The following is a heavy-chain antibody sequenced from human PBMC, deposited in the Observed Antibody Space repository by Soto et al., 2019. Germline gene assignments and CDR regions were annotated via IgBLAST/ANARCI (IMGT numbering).Heavy chain of an antibody. Sequence: QVQLVESGGGVVQPGRSLRLSCAASGFIFSSYGIHWVRQAPGKGLEWVAVISYEGSHTYYADSVKGRFTITRDNSKNTLYLQMNSLRPEDTAVYYCAKEVHCGGGSCSWSEGFDYWGQGTQLTLSS. CDR1: GFIFSSYG. D-gene: IGHD2-15*01. J-gene: IGHJ4*02. V-gene: IGHV3-30*18. CDR2: ISYEGSHT. CDR3: AKEVHCGGGSCSWSEGFDY.